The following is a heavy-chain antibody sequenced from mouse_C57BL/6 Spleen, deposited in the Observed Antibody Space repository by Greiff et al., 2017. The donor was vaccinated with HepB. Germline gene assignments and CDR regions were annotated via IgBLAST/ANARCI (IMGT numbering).Heavy chain of an antibody. CDR2: ISDGGSYT. D-gene: IGHD4-1*01. CDR1: GFTFSSYA. Sequence: EVMLVESGGGLVKPGGSLKLSCAASGFTFSSYAMSWVRQTPEKRLEWVATISDGGSYTYYPDNVKGRFTISRDNAKNNLYLQMSHLKSEDTAMYYCARASANWDLYFDYWGQGTTLTVSS. CDR3: ARASANWDLYFDY. V-gene: IGHV5-4*03. J-gene: IGHJ2*01.